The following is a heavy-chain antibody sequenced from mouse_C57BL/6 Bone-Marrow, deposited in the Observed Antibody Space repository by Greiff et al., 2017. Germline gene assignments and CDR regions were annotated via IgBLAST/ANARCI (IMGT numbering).Heavy chain of an antibody. Sequence: VQLQQSGPGLVAPSQSLSITCTVSGFSLTSYAISWVRQPPGKGLEWLGVIWTGGGTNYNSTLKSRLSISKDNTKSKVFLKMNSLQTDDTARYYCARNNGYYLDLDVWGTGTTVTVSS. CDR1: GFSLTSYA. V-gene: IGHV2-9-1*01. J-gene: IGHJ1*03. CDR2: IWTGGGT. CDR3: ARNNGYYLDLDV. D-gene: IGHD2-3*01.